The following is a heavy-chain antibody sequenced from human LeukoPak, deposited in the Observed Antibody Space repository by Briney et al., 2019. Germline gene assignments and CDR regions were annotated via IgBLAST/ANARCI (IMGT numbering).Heavy chain of an antibody. J-gene: IGHJ4*02. D-gene: IGHD3-22*01. CDR2: ISAYNGNT. CDR3: AVSRGSSGYYISHFDY. Sequence: GASVKVSCKASGYTFTSYGISWVRQAPGQGLEWMGWISAYNGNTNYAQKLQGRVTMTTDTSTSTAYMELRSLRSDDTAVYYCAVSRGSSGYYISHFDYWGQGTLVTVSS. CDR1: GYTFTSYG. V-gene: IGHV1-18*01.